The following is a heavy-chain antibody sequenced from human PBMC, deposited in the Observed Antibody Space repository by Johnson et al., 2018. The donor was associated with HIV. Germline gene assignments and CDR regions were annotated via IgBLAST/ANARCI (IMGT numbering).Heavy chain of an antibody. Sequence: VQLVESGGGLVQPGGSLRLSCAASGFTVRSNYMSWVRQAPGKGLEWVANMKQDGSEKYYVDSVKGRFTISRDNAKNSLYLQMNSLRAEETAFYYCAKTPRGHAFDIWGQGTMVTVSS. D-gene: IGHD2-15*01. CDR3: AKTPRGHAFDI. CDR2: MKQDGSEK. V-gene: IGHV3-7*03. CDR1: GFTVRSNY. J-gene: IGHJ3*02.